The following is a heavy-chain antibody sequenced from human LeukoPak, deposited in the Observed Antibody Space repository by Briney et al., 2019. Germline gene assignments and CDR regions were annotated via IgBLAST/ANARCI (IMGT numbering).Heavy chain of an antibody. D-gene: IGHD6-6*01. J-gene: IGHJ6*03. Sequence: ASVTVSFTSAGYTFTSCGFNWVRQGTGQGLELVGLMDINNGNTGNSQKFQGRGTMTRNTSISKDYLEVSSLRSEDTAVYHCARDVGREEAARPDYYYYMDVWGKGTTVTVSS. CDR3: ARDVGREEAARPDYYYYMDV. CDR2: MDINNGNT. V-gene: IGHV1-8*01. CDR1: GYTFTSCG.